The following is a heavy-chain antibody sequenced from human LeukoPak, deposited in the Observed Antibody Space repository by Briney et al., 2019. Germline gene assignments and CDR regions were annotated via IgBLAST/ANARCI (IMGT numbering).Heavy chain of an antibody. V-gene: IGHV3-21*01. D-gene: IGHD5-12*01. CDR1: GFTFRTYE. J-gene: IGHJ4*02. Sequence: PGGSLRLSCAASGFTFRTYEMNWVRQAPGKGLEWVSSIRSSSSYIYYADSVKGRFTISRDNAKNSLYLEMNSLRAEDTAVYYCARDLVYSGYDPYYFDYWGQGTLVTVSS. CDR2: IRSSSSYI. CDR3: ARDLVYSGYDPYYFDY.